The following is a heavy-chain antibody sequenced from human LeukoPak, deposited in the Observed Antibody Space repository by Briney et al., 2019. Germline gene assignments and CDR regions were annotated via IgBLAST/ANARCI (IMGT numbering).Heavy chain of an antibody. V-gene: IGHV3-23*01. CDR1: GFSFGNYA. CDR2: ISGTGGAT. J-gene: IGHJ5*01. CDR3: VKDPRDTYGTNWFVS. Sequence: GGSLRLSCVASGFSFGNYAMSWVRQAPGKGLQWVSQISGTGGATWYAGFAWDRFTISRDNSKKTLYLQMSGLRVEDTAMYYCVKDPRDTYGTNWFVSWGQGTLLIVSS. D-gene: IGHD2-21*01.